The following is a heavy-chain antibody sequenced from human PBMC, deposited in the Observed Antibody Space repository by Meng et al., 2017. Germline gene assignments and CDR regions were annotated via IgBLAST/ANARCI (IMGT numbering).Heavy chain of an antibody. CDR1: GYTFTGYY. J-gene: IGHJ4*02. D-gene: IGHD3-10*01. CDR2: INPNSGGT. CDR3: ARLRGQSMFRGVLSDY. V-gene: IGHV1-2*02. Sequence: ASVKVSCKASGYTFTGYYMHWVRQAPGQGLEWMGWINPNSGGTNYAQKFQGRVTMTRDTSTSTAYMELSRLRSDDTAVYYCARLRGQSMFRGVLSDYWGQGTLVTVSS.